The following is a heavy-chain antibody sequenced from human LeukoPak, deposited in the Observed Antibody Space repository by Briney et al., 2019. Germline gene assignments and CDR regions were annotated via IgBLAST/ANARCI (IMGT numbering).Heavy chain of an antibody. CDR1: GYTFTSYA. D-gene: IGHD3-22*01. CDR2: INTNTGNP. CDR3: ATYYYDSSGYWSGSWLPDY. J-gene: IGHJ4*02. Sequence: ASVKVSCKASGYTFTSYAMNWVRQAPGQGLEWMGWINTNTGNPTYAQGFTGRFVFSLDTSVSTAYLQISSLKAEDTAVYYCATYYYDSSGYWSGSWLPDYWGQGTLVTVSS. V-gene: IGHV7-4-1*02.